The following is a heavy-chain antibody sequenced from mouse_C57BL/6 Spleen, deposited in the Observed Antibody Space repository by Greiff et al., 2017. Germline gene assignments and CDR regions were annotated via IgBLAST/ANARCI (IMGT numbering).Heavy chain of an antibody. D-gene: IGHD4-1*01. CDR3: ARRTGTWFAY. V-gene: IGHV1-52*01. CDR1: GYTFTSYW. CDR2: IDPSDSET. Sequence: VQLQQPGAELVRPGSSVKLSCKASGYTFTSYWMQWVKQRPIQGLEWIGNIDPSDSETHYNQKFKDKATLTVNKSSSTAYMQLSSLTSEDSAVYYCARRTGTWFAYWGQGTLVTVSA. J-gene: IGHJ3*01.